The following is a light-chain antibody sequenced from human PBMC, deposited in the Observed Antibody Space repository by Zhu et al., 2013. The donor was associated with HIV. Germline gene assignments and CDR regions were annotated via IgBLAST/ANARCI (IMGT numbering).Light chain of an antibody. CDR2: GAS. Sequence: EIVLTQSPGTLSLSPGERATLSCRASQSVGSSYLAWYQQKPGQAPRLLIYGASSRATGIPDRFSGSGSGTDFTLTISRLEPEDFAVYYCQQYGSSPPLTFGGGTKVEIE. CDR1: QSVGSSY. CDR3: QQYGSSPPLT. V-gene: IGKV3-20*01. J-gene: IGKJ4*01.